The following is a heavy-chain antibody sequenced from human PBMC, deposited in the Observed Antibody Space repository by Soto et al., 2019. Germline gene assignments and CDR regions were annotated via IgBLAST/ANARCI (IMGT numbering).Heavy chain of an antibody. CDR2: INYGGST. Sequence: QVQLQESGPGLVRPSETLSLTCFVSGGSIRSHYWSWIRQSPGRELEWIGYINYGGSTNYNPSLRSRVGISLDTSKSQVSLKLSSVTAADAAVYFCGRPGTAGDPHWYFDLWGRGTLVTVSS. D-gene: IGHD1-26*01. CDR3: GRPGTAGDPHWYFDL. J-gene: IGHJ2*01. V-gene: IGHV4-59*08. CDR1: GGSIRSHY.